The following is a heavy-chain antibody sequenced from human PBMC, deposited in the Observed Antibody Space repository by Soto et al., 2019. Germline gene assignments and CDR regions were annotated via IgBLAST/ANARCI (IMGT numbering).Heavy chain of an antibody. Sequence: QVTVKESGPVLVKPTETLTLTCTVSGFSLSNAGLGVSWIRQPPGKALEWLAHIFSNDEKSYSTALKSRLTISKDTSISQLVLTMTNMDPVDTATYYCASTYSTSWYWFDPWGQGTLVTVSS. CDR1: GFSLSNAGLG. CDR3: ASTYSTSWYWFDP. CDR2: IFSNDEK. J-gene: IGHJ5*02. V-gene: IGHV2-26*04. D-gene: IGHD6-13*01.